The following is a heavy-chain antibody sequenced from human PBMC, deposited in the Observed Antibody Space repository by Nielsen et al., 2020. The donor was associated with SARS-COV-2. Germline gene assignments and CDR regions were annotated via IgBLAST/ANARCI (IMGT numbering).Heavy chain of an antibody. J-gene: IGHJ4*02. CDR2: IWYDGSNK. CDR3: AREVDTAMVMMRVWRPALGY. D-gene: IGHD5-18*01. CDR1: GFTFSSYG. Sequence: GESLKISCAASGFTFSSYGMHWVRQAPGKGLEWVAVIWYDGSNKYYADSVKGRFTISRDNSKNTLYLQMNSLRAEDTAVYYCAREVDTAMVMMRVWRPALGYWGQGTLVTVSS. V-gene: IGHV3-33*01.